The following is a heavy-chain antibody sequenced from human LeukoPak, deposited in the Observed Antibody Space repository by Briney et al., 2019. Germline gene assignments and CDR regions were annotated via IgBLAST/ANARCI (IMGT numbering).Heavy chain of an antibody. V-gene: IGHV4-4*07. D-gene: IGHD4-17*01. J-gene: IGHJ3*02. CDR2: TYTSGST. Sequence: SETLSLTCTVSGGSISSYYWSWIRQPAGKGLEWIGRTYTSGSTNYNPSLKSRVTMSVDTSKNQFSLKLSSVTAADTAVYYCARASRMTTVTTMAFDIWGQGTMVTVSS. CDR3: ARASRMTTVTTMAFDI. CDR1: GGSISSYY.